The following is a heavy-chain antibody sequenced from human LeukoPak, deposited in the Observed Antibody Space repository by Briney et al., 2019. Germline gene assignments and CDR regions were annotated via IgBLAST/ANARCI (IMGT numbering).Heavy chain of an antibody. CDR3: ARSTAITMIVVDP. CDR2: IIPISGIA. Sequence: SVKVSCKASGGTFSSYAISWVRQAPGQGLEWMGRIIPISGIANYAQKFQGRVTITADKSTSTAYMELSSLRSEDTAVYYCARSTAITMIVVDPWGQGTLVTVSS. V-gene: IGHV1-69*04. J-gene: IGHJ5*02. D-gene: IGHD3-22*01. CDR1: GGTFSSYA.